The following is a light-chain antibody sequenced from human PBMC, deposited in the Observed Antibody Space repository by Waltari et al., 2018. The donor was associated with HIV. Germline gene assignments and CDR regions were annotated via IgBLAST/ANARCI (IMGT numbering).Light chain of an antibody. CDR2: GAS. Sequence: EIVLTQSPGTLSLSPGEGATLSCRASQSVSSTSLAWYQQKPGQAPRLLIYGASIRPTGISDRFSGSGSGTDFTLTISRLEPEDVAVYFCHQYDSSPRTFGQGTTLEIK. V-gene: IGKV3-20*01. J-gene: IGKJ2*01. CDR1: QSVSSTS. CDR3: HQYDSSPRT.